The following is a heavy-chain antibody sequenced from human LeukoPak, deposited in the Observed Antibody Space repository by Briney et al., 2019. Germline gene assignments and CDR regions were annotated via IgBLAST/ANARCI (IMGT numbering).Heavy chain of an antibody. CDR3: AKDPSGYGYFDY. J-gene: IGHJ4*02. CDR1: GFAFSNCA. CDR2: ISGTGSSK. D-gene: IGHD5-12*01. Sequence: GGSLRLSCAASGFAFSNCAMIWVRQAPGKGLEWVSTISGTGSSKHFADSVKGRFTISRDNSKKTLSLQMNNLRAEDTAVYYCAKDPSGYGYFDYWGQGTLVTVSS. V-gene: IGHV3-23*01.